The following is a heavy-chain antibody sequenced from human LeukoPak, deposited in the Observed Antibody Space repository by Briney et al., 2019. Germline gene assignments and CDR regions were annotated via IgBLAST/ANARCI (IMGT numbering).Heavy chain of an antibody. V-gene: IGHV4-59*08. J-gene: IGHJ4*02. CDR3: ARHGGYDILTGTPRPFDY. D-gene: IGHD3-9*01. CDR2: IYYSGST. CDR1: GGSISSYY. Sequence: KPSETLSLTCTVSGGSISSYYWSWIRQPPGKGLEWIGYIYYSGSTNYNPSLKSRVTISVDTSKNQFSLKLSSVTAADTAVYYCARHGGYDILTGTPRPFDYWGQGTLVTVSS.